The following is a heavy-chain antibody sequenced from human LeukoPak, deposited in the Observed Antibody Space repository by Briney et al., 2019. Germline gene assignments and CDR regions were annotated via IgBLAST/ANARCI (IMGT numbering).Heavy chain of an antibody. D-gene: IGHD3-22*01. Sequence: SETLSLTCAVYGGSFSDYYWNWIRQPPGKGLEWVGEISHSGSATYSPSLKSRLTISVDKSKYQFSLKLTSVTAADTAVYYCARLTYYRESNRYWEGGRRAYPYSSYMDVWGKGTTVIISS. V-gene: IGHV4-34*01. CDR2: ISHSGSA. CDR3: ARLTYYRESNRYWEGGRRAYPYSSYMDV. CDR1: GGSFSDYY. J-gene: IGHJ6*03.